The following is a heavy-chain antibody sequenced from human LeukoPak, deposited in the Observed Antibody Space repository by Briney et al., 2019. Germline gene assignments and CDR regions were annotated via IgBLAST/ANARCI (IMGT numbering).Heavy chain of an antibody. CDR1: GSISSNYFY. V-gene: IGHV4-39*01. CDR3: ARSRGRSYGS. J-gene: IGHJ4*02. Sequence: PSETLSLTCTGGSISSNYFYWGWIRQPPGKGLEWIGTISYSGSTYYNPSLKSRVTISVGTSKNQFSLKLSSVTATDTAVYYCARSRGRSYGSWGQGSLVTVSS. D-gene: IGHD5-18*01. CDR2: ISYSGST.